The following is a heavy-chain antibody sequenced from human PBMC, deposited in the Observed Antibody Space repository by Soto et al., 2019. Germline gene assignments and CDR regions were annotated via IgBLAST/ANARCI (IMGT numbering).Heavy chain of an antibody. Sequence: GGALRLSCAASGFTFSSYAMSWVRQAPGKGLEWLSYISSGSSSTSYADSVKGRFTISRDNAKHSLFLQMNSLRAEDTAVYYCARVGWAAYHHYMDVWGKGTTVTVSS. J-gene: IGHJ6*03. CDR2: ISSGSSST. V-gene: IGHV3-48*01. CDR1: GFTFSSYA. D-gene: IGHD3-16*01. CDR3: ARVGWAAYHHYMDV.